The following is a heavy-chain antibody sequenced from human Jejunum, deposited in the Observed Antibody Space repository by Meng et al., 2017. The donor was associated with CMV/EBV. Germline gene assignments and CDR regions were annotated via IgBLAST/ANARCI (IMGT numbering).Heavy chain of an antibody. V-gene: IGHV4-34*01. CDR2: INYRGST. J-gene: IGHJ4*02. Sequence: QVQLQEGGAGLLKPSETLSLTCAVYGGSFSGYYWSWIRQPPGKGLEWIGEINYRGSTNYSPSLKSRVTMSFDTSKNQFSLKLTSVTAADTAMYYCARCPRDDDSGYWFFDNWGQGTLVTVFS. CDR3: ARCPRDDDSGYWFFDN. CDR1: GGSFSGYY. D-gene: IGHD3-22*01.